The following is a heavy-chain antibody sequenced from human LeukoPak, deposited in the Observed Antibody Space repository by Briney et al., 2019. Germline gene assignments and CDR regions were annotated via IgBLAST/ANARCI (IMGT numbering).Heavy chain of an antibody. CDR1: GGSISSYY. J-gene: IGHJ4*02. Sequence: SETLSLTCTVSGGSISSYYWSWIRQPAGKGLEWIGRIYTSGSTNYNPSLKSRVTMSVDTSKNQFSLKLSSVTAADTAVYYCARDRYYYDSSGSLSDYWGQGTLVTVSS. CDR3: ARDRYYYDSSGSLSDY. D-gene: IGHD3-22*01. CDR2: IYTSGST. V-gene: IGHV4-4*07.